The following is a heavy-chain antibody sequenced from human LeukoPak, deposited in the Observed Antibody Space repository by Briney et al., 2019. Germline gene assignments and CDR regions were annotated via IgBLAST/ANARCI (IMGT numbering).Heavy chain of an antibody. CDR1: GGSIRDFY. J-gene: IGHJ6*03. V-gene: IGHV4-59*01. CDR2: IYYTGTT. D-gene: IGHD6-19*01. Sequence: SETLSLTCSVSGGSIRDFYWTWIRQPPGKGLEWIGYIYYTGTTNYSPFLRGRVIMSVDTSRSQFSLNLTSVTPADTAVYFCVRLGDEIAVSGLKYYHYSHTDVWGSGTTVAVSS. CDR3: VRLGDEIAVSGLKYYHYSHTDV.